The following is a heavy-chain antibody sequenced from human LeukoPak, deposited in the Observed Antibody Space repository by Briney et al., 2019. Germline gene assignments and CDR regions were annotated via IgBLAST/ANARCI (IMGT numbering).Heavy chain of an antibody. D-gene: IGHD5-24*01. CDR2: IWYNGRNQ. Sequence: GGSLRLSCAATGFTFSHFGMHWVRQAPGKGLEWVAVIWYNGRNQYYRDSVKGRFTISRDNFKNPLHLQMNSLRVEDTAMYYCVREGTSGNGDGYNSYDYWGQGTLVTVSS. J-gene: IGHJ4*02. CDR3: VREGTSGNGDGYNSYDY. CDR1: GFTFSHFG. V-gene: IGHV3-33*01.